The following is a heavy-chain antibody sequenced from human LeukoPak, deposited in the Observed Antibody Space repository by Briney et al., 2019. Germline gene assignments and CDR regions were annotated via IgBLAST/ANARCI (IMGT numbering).Heavy chain of an antibody. CDR1: GFTFNTFN. V-gene: IGHV3-21*01. J-gene: IGHJ4*02. CDR2: ITSGGDYI. Sequence: PGGSLRLSCAASGFTFNTFNMNWVRQAPGKGLEWVSSITSGGDYIYYADSVKGRLTTSRDNAKNSLSLQLNSLRVEDTAVYYCARGHYDVLAASYTWTPDYWGQGTLVTVSS. CDR3: ARGHYDVLAASYTWTPDY. D-gene: IGHD3-9*01.